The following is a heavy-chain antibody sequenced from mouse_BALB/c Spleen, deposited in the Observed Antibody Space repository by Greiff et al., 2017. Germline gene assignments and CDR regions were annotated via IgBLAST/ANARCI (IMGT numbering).Heavy chain of an antibody. J-gene: IGHJ3*01. CDR2: ISSGGST. D-gene: IGHD2-4*01. CDR3: AREDDYPWFAY. V-gene: IGHV5-6-5*01. CDR1: GFTFSSYA. Sequence: DVHLVESGGGLVKPGGSLKLSCAASGFTFSSYAMSWVRQTPEKRLEWVASISSGGSTYYPDSVKGRFTISRDNARNILYLQMSSLRSEDTAMYYCAREDDYPWFAYWGQGTLVTVSA.